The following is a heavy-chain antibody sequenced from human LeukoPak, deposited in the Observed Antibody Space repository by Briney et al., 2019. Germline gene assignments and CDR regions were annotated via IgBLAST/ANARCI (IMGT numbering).Heavy chain of an antibody. Sequence: SCKASGFTFSSYGMHWVRQAPGKGLEWVAVIWYDGSNKYYADSVKGRFTISRDNSKNTLYLQMNSLRAEDTAVYYCARVASGSYEYYFDYWDQGTLVTVSS. CDR1: GFTFSSYG. V-gene: IGHV3-33*01. D-gene: IGHD1-26*01. CDR2: IWYDGSNK. CDR3: ARVASGSYEYYFDY. J-gene: IGHJ4*02.